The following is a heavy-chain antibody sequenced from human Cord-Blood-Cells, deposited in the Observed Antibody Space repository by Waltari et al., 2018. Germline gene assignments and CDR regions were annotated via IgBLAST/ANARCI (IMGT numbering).Heavy chain of an antibody. J-gene: IGHJ6*02. CDR2: ISAYNGNT. CDR1: GYTFTTYG. Sequence: QVQLVQSGAEVKKPGASVKVSCKASGYTFTTYGISWVRQAPGQGLEWMGWISAYNGNTNYAQKLQGRVTMTTDKSTSTAYMELRSLRSDDTAVYYCARDRDTAMVDYYYYYGMDVWGQGTTVTVSS. V-gene: IGHV1-18*01. D-gene: IGHD5-18*01. CDR3: ARDRDTAMVDYYYYYGMDV.